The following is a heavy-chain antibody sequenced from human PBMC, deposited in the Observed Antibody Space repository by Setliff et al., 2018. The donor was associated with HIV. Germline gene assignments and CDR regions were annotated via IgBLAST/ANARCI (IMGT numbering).Heavy chain of an antibody. Sequence: PSETLSLTCAVSGGSISTNYWWSWVRQPPGKGLEWIGEIYHGGYTNYNPSLKSRATISVDKSKNHFSLKLTSVTAADTAVYYCAREGEILVGATAAYFDDWGQGTLGPSPQ. CDR1: GGSISTNYW. CDR2: IYHGGYT. J-gene: IGHJ4*02. D-gene: IGHD1-26*01. V-gene: IGHV4-4*02. CDR3: AREGEILVGATAAYFDD.